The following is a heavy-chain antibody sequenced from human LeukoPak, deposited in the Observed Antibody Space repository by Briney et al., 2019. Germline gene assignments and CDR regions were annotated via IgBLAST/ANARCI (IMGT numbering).Heavy chain of an antibody. D-gene: IGHD2-21*01. CDR3: ASDDSYAFDI. V-gene: IGHV3-74*01. Sequence: PGGSLRLSCAASGFTFSSRWMHWARQAPGKGLVWVSHVNSDESSTNYADSVKGRFTISRDNTKNTLYLQMNSLRAEDTAVYYCASDDSYAFDIWGQGTMVTVSS. CDR2: VNSDESST. CDR1: GFTFSSRW. J-gene: IGHJ3*02.